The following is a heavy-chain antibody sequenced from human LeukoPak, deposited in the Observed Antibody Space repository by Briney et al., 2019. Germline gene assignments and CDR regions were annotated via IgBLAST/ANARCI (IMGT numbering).Heavy chain of an antibody. D-gene: IGHD6-13*01. CDR2: ISGSGGST. CDR3: AKQQGIAAAGTDY. CDR1: GFTFSSYS. J-gene: IGHJ4*02. V-gene: IGHV3-23*01. Sequence: GGSLRLSCAASGFTFSSYSMNWVRQAPGRGLEWVSAISGSGGSTYYADSVKGRFTISRDNSKNTLYLQMNSLRAEDTAVYYCAKQQGIAAAGTDYWGQGTLVTVSS.